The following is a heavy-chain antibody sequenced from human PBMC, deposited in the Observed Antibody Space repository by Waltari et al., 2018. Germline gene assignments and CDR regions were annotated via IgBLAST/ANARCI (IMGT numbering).Heavy chain of an antibody. D-gene: IGHD2-2*01. CDR3: ARGTLSKYLDY. Sequence: QVQLQESGPGLVKPSQPLSLTCTVSGGSISSGGYSLSWIRQHPGKGLECIGYIYYSGSTYYNPSLKSRVTISVDTSKNQFALKLSSVTAADTAVYYCARGTLSKYLDYWGQGTLVTVSS. V-gene: IGHV4-31*03. CDR2: IYYSGST. J-gene: IGHJ4*02. CDR1: GGSISSGGYS.